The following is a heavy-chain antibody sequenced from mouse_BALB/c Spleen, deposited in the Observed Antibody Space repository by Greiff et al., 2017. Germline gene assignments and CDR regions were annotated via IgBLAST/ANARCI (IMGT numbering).Heavy chain of an antibody. D-gene: IGHD1-1*01. V-gene: IGHV1-5*01. J-gene: IGHJ2*01. CDR1: GYSFTSYW. CDR2: IYPGNSDT. CDR3: TRTYGIDY. Sequence: VHVKQSGTVLARPGASVKMSCKASGYSFTSYWMHWVKQRPGQGLEWIGAIYPGNSDTSYNQKFKGKAKLTAVTSASTAYMELSSLTNEDSAVYYCTRTYGIDYWGQGTTLTVSS.